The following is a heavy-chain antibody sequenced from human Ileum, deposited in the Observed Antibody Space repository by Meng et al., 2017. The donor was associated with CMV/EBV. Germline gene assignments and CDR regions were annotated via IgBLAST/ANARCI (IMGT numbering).Heavy chain of an antibody. D-gene: IGHD3-22*01. Sequence: ASVKVSCKASGYTFTSYDINWVRQATGQGREWMGWMNPNSGNTGYAQKFQGRVTMTRNTSISTAYMELSSLRSEDTAVYYCARGSFAAYYYDSSGYTIDYWGQGTLVTVSS. CDR1: GYTFTSYD. V-gene: IGHV1-8*01. CDR2: MNPNSGNT. J-gene: IGHJ4*02. CDR3: ARGSFAAYYYDSSGYTIDY.